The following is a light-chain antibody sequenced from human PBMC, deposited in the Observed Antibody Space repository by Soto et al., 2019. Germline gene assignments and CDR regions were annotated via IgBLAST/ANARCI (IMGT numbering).Light chain of an antibody. CDR2: WAS. CDR1: QSVLSSSDNKNL. V-gene: IGKV4-1*01. Sequence: DIVMTQSPDSLALSLGERATINCKSSQSVLSSSDNKNLLAWFQHKPGQPPRLLIYWASTRESGVPDRFSGSGSVTDFTLTISSLQAEDVAIYYCQHYYSPPVTFGQGTKVEIK. J-gene: IGKJ1*01. CDR3: QHYYSPPVT.